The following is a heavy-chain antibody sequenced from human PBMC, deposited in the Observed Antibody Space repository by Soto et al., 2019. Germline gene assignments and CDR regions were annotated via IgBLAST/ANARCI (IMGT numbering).Heavy chain of an antibody. CDR1: GFTFSSYG. CDR2: ISYDGGNK. V-gene: IGHV3-30*18. CDR3: AKGPPEGAQPAGCDY. J-gene: IGHJ4*02. D-gene: IGHD1-26*01. Sequence: QVQLVESGGGVVQPGRSLRLSCAASGFTFSSYGMHWVRQTRGKGLEWVAVISYDGGNKYYADSVKGRFTISRDNSKNTLDLQMNSLRLEDTAVYYCAKGPPEGAQPAGCDYWGQGTLVTVSS.